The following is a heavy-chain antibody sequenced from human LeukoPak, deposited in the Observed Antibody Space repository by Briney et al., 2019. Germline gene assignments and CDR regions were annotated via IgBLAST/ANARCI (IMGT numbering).Heavy chain of an antibody. D-gene: IGHD3-10*01. CDR3: ARHAPSYDYYGSGGYYMDV. CDR1: GGSISSSSYY. J-gene: IGHJ6*03. V-gene: IGHV4-39*01. CDR2: IFYTGTT. Sequence: MASETLSLTCTVSGGSISSSSYYWGWIRQPPGKGLEWIGSIFYTGTTFYIPSLKSRLTISVDTSKNQFSLRLTSVTAADTAVYYCARHAPSYDYYGSGGYYMDVWGTGTTVTISS.